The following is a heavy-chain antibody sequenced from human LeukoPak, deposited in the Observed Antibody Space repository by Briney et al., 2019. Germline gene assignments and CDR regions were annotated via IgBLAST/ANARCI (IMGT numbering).Heavy chain of an antibody. CDR3: ARQEEGNFDY. V-gene: IGHV4-39*01. CDR1: GGSISSSSYY. J-gene: IGHJ4*02. CDR2: IYYSGST. Sequence: SETLSLTCTVSGGSISSSSYYWGWIRQPPGKGLEWIGSIYYSGSTYYNPSLKSRVTISVDTSKNQFSLKLSSVTAADMAVYYCARQEEGNFDYWGQGTLVTVSS.